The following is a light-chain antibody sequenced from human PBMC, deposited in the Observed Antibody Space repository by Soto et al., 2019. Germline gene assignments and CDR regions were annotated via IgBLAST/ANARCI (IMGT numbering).Light chain of an antibody. V-gene: IGLV2-14*01. J-gene: IGLJ1*01. CDR2: EVS. CDR3: SSYAGSNTLV. CDR1: NSDVGAYNY. Sequence: ALTQPASVSGSPGQSITISCTGTNSDVGAYNYVSWYQHHPGKAPKLIIYEVSHRPSGISNRFSGSKSAYTASLTISGLQAEDEADYSCSSYAGSNTLVFGTGTKVTVL.